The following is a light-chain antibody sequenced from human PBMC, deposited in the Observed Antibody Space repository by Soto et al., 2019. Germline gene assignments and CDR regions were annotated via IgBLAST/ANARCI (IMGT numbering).Light chain of an antibody. CDR2: DVS. CDR1: QDISNY. Sequence: DIQMTQSPSSLSASVGDRVTITCQASQDISNYLNWYQHKPERAPKLLIYDVSNLETVVPSRFSGSGSGTDFTFTISSLQPEDIATYYCQQYDNLPIAFGQGTRLEIK. CDR3: QQYDNLPIA. V-gene: IGKV1-33*01. J-gene: IGKJ5*01.